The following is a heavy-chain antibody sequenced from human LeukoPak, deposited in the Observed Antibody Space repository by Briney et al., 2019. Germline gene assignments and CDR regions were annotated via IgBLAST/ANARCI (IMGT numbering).Heavy chain of an antibody. Sequence: GASVKVSCKASGYTFTSYGISWVRQAPGQGLEWMGIINPSGGSTSYAQKFQGRVTMTRDMSTSTVYMELSSLRSEDTAVYYCARAGYSYGPDYYYYYMDVWGKGTTVTVSS. J-gene: IGHJ6*03. CDR2: INPSGGST. V-gene: IGHV1-46*01. D-gene: IGHD5-18*01. CDR3: ARAGYSYGPDYYYYYMDV. CDR1: GYTFTSYG.